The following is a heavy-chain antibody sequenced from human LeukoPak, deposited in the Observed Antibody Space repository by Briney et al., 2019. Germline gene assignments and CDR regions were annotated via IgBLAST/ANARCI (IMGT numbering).Heavy chain of an antibody. V-gene: IGHV1-69*13. J-gene: IGHJ4*02. CDR1: GGTFSSYA. CDR3: ASIEDYYDSSGPGGTFDY. Sequence: SVKVSCKASGGTFSSYAISWVRQAPGQGLEWMGGIIPIFGTANYAQRFQGRVTITADESTSTAYMELSSLRSEDTAVYYCASIEDYYDSSGPGGTFDYWGQGTLVTVSS. CDR2: IIPIFGTA. D-gene: IGHD3-22*01.